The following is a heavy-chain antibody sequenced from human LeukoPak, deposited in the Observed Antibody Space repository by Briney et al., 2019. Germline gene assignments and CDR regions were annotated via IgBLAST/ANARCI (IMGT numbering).Heavy chain of an antibody. CDR3: ARRITMVRGVGYYYGMDV. Sequence: SETLSLTCAVYAGSFSGYYWSWIRQPPGQGLEWIGVIDHSGSTNYNPSLKSRVTISVDTSKNQFSLKLSSVTAADTAVYYCARRITMVRGVGYYYGMDVWGKGTTVTVSS. J-gene: IGHJ6*04. V-gene: IGHV4-34*01. D-gene: IGHD3-10*01. CDR1: AGSFSGYY. CDR2: IDHSGST.